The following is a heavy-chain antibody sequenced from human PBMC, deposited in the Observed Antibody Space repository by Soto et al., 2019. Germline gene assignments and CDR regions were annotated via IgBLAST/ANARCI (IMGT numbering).Heavy chain of an antibody. Sequence: GGSLRLSCAASGFTFDDYAMHWVRQAPGKGLEWVSGISWNSGSIGYADSVKGRFTISRDNAKNSLYLQMNSLRAEDTALYYCAKDSLVATLGYYYYYMDVRGKGTTVSVSS. CDR2: ISWNSGSI. D-gene: IGHD5-12*01. V-gene: IGHV3-9*01. J-gene: IGHJ6*03. CDR1: GFTFDDYA. CDR3: AKDSLVATLGYYYYYMDV.